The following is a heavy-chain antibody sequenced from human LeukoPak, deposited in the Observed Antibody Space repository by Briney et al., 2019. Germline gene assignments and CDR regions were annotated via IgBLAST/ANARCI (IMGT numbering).Heavy chain of an antibody. D-gene: IGHD5-18*01. CDR2: IYYSGST. Sequence: SETLSLTCTVSGGSISSGGYYWSWIRQHPGKGLEWIGYIYYSGSTYYNPSLKSRVTISVDTSKNRFSLKLSSVTAADTAVYYCASLNTAMAASDYWGQGTLVTVSS. J-gene: IGHJ4*02. CDR1: GGSISSGGYY. CDR3: ASLNTAMAASDY. V-gene: IGHV4-31*03.